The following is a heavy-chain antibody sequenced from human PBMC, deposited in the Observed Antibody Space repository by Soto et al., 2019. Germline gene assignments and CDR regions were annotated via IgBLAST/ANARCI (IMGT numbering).Heavy chain of an antibody. CDR1: GGSISSGGYS. J-gene: IGHJ4*02. CDR2: IYHSGST. D-gene: IGHD4-17*01. CDR3: ARQSFYGDFDY. V-gene: IGHV4-30-2*01. Sequence: PSETLSLTCAVSGGSISSGGYSWSWIRRPPGKGLEWIGYIYHSGSTYYNPSLKSRVTISVDRSKNQFSLKLSSVTAADTAVYYCARQSFYGDFDYWGQGTLVTVSS.